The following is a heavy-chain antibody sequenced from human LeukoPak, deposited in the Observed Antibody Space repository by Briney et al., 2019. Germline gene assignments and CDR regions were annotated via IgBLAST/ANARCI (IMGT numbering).Heavy chain of an antibody. D-gene: IGHD5-12*01. CDR2: ISSSSSYI. V-gene: IGHV3-21*01. CDR3: ARMYSGYDYLDY. Sequence: PGGSLRLSCAASGFTFSSYSMNWVRQAPGKGLEWVSSISSSSSYIYYADSVKGRFTISRDNAKNSLYLQMNSLRAEDTAVYYCARMYSGYDYLDYWGQGTLVTVSS. CDR1: GFTFSSYS. J-gene: IGHJ4*02.